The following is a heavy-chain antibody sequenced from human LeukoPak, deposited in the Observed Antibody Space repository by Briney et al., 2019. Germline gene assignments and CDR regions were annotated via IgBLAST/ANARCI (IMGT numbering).Heavy chain of an antibody. V-gene: IGHV4-34*01. CDR2: INHSGST. CDR1: GGSFSGYY. Sequence: SETLSLTCAVYGGSFSGYYWGWIRQPPGKGLEWIGEINHSGSTNYNPSLKSRVTISVDTSKNQFSLKLSSVTAADTAVYYCASIAVAGSWVDYWGQGTLVTVSS. J-gene: IGHJ4*02. D-gene: IGHD6-19*01. CDR3: ASIAVAGSWVDY.